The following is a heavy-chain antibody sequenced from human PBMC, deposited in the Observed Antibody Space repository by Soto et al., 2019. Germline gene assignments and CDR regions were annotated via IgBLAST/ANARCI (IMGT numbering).Heavy chain of an antibody. CDR1: GSTFTGYY. D-gene: IGHD2-2*01. CDR3: ARVGYCSDTRCYYGQDYYFFYGMDV. CDR2: INPNSGDK. Sequence: QGHLVQSGAEVKRPGASVKVSCKASGSTFTGYYMHWVRQVPGQGLEWMGWINPNSGDKDYAQKFQGRVTLTRDKSISTAYMELSSLKSDDTAVYYCARVGYCSDTRCYYGQDYYFFYGMDVWGQGTTVTVS. J-gene: IGHJ6*02. V-gene: IGHV1-2*02.